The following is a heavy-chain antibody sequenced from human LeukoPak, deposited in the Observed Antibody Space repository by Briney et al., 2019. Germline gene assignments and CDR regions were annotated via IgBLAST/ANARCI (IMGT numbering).Heavy chain of an antibody. CDR3: ARGFTMVGFFDY. Sequence: PSETLSLTCTVSGGSISSYYWSWIRQPPGKGLEWIGYIYYSGSTNYNPSLKSRVTISVDTSKNQFSLKLSSVTAADTAVYYCARGFTMVGFFDYWGQGTLVTVSS. D-gene: IGHD3-10*02. J-gene: IGHJ4*02. CDR2: IYYSGST. V-gene: IGHV4-59*08. CDR1: GGSISSYY.